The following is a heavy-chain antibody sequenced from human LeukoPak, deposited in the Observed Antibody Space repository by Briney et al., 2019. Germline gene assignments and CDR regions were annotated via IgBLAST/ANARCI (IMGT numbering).Heavy chain of an antibody. D-gene: IGHD6-13*01. Sequence: ASVKVSCKASGQTSSKYAISWVRQAPGKGLEWLGWISVDNGDTKYAQMLQGRVSMTTDTFRSTVYMELRSLEYEDMAVYYCAIDSSASSWRWFDPWGPGTQVIVSS. V-gene: IGHV1-18*03. CDR2: ISVDNGDT. CDR1: GQTSSKYA. CDR3: AIDSSASSWRWFDP. J-gene: IGHJ5*02.